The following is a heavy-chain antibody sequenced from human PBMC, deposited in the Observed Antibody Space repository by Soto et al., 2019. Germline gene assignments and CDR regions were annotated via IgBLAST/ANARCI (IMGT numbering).Heavy chain of an antibody. CDR3: AKSGEHSSGYTIGWLDH. D-gene: IGHD6-19*01. CDR2: VSGSGGST. J-gene: IGHJ5*02. V-gene: IGHV3-23*01. Sequence: GGSLRLSCAASGFTFSNYAMSWVRQAPGKGLEWVSSVSGSGGSTFYADSVKGRFTISRDNSKNTLFLQMNSLRADDTAVYYCAKSGEHSSGYTIGWLDHWGQGTLVTVSS. CDR1: GFTFSNYA.